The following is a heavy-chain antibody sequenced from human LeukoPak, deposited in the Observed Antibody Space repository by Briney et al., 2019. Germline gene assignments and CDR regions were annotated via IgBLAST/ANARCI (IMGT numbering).Heavy chain of an antibody. V-gene: IGHV3-7*01. CDR1: GFTFSSYW. CDR2: IKQDGSEK. CDR3: AKLAKYFYGSETYYFFEH. J-gene: IGHJ4*02. Sequence: PGGSLRLSCAASGFTFSSYWMSWVRQAPGKGLEWVANIKQDGSEKYYADSVKGRFTISRGNAKNSLYLQMNSLRVEDTAVYYCAKLAKYFYGSETYYFFEHWGQGTPVTASS. D-gene: IGHD3-10*01.